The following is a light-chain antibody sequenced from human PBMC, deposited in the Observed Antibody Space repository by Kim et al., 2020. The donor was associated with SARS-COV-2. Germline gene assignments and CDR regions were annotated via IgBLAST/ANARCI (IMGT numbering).Light chain of an antibody. J-gene: IGKJ2*03. CDR1: QTVLYNSNNKNY. Sequence: ATLNCKSSQTVLYNSNNKNYLVWYQQKPGQAPKLLIYWASIRESGVSDRFSGSWSETDFTLTISSLQAEDVAVYYCQQYYSTPPSFGQGTKLEI. CDR2: WAS. V-gene: IGKV4-1*01. CDR3: QQYYSTPPS.